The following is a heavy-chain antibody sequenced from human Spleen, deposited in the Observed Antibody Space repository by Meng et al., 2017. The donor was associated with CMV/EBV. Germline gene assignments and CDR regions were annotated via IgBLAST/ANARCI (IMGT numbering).Heavy chain of an antibody. CDR3: ASYSNSWYVTDY. CDR2: IDYSGST. V-gene: IGHV4-30-4*08. Sequence: SETLSLTCTVSGGSISSDDYYWSWIRQPPGKGLEWIGYIDYSGSTYYNPSLKSRVTISVDTSKRQFSLKLSSVTAADTAVYYCASYSNSWYVTDYWGQGTLVTVSS. J-gene: IGHJ4*02. CDR1: GGSISSDDYY. D-gene: IGHD6-13*01.